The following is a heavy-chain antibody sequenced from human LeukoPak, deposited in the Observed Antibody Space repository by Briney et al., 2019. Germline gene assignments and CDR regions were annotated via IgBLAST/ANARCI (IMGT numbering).Heavy chain of an antibody. V-gene: IGHV3-11*04. J-gene: IGHJ6*03. CDR2: ISPTGSRI. CDR1: GFTFTDYY. Sequence: GGSLRLSCAASGFTFTDYYMSWIRQAPGKGLEWISYISPTGSRIYYADSVKGRFTISRDNAKNSLYLQMNSLRAEDTAVYYCARDRDGVAAAGTSYYYYYYMDVWGKGTTVTVSS. D-gene: IGHD6-13*01. CDR3: ARDRDGVAAAGTSYYYYYYMDV.